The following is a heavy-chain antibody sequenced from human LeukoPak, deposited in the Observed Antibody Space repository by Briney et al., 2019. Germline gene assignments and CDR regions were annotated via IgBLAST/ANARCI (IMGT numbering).Heavy chain of an antibody. J-gene: IGHJ5*01. CDR3: ARQGSRRFDS. V-gene: IGHV6-1*01. CDR2: TYYTYKWYK. Sequence: SQTLSLTCAISGDSVSSYRAAWNWLRQSPSRDLEWLGRTYYTYKWYKDYAVPEKSQNTVNPHTAKTQFSLHLNCDTRKDTGVYYCARQGSRRFDSWGEGGLVAVCS. CDR1: GDSVSSYRAA.